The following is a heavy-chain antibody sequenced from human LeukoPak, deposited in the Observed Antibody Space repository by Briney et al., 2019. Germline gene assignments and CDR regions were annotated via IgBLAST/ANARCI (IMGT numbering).Heavy chain of an antibody. CDR1: GFTFSSYG. Sequence: PGGSLRLSCAASGFTFSSYGMSWVRQAPGKGLEWGSGISGSGGSTYYADSVKGRFTISRDNAKNSLYLQMNSLRAEDTAVYYCARTSWGKDAAAGTAPFDYWGQGTLVTVSS. D-gene: IGHD6-13*01. CDR3: ARTSWGKDAAAGTAPFDY. CDR2: ISGSGGST. J-gene: IGHJ4*02. V-gene: IGHV3-23*01.